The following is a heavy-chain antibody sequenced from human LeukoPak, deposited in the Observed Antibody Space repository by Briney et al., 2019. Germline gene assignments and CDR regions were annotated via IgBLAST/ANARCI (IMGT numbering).Heavy chain of an antibody. V-gene: IGHV5-51*01. CDR1: GYSFTSYW. CDR3: ARQGSGYSPTYYYYMDV. Sequence: GESLKISCKGSGYSFTSYWIGWVRQMPGKGLEWMGIIYPGDSDTRYSPSFQGQVTVSADKSISTAYLQWSSLKASDTAMYYCARQGSGYSPTYYYYMDVWGKGTTVTVSS. D-gene: IGHD5-18*01. J-gene: IGHJ6*03. CDR2: IYPGDSDT.